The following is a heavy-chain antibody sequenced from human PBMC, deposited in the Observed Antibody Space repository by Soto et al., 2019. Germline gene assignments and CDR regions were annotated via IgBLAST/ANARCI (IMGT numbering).Heavy chain of an antibody. CDR3: ARANTLRPYYFNMDV. Sequence: QVQLVQSGPEVRKPGASLKVSCKASGYTFTAYYIHWVRQGPGRGLEWVGWINPNSGGTYYAQKFQAWSTMTRDTSISTAYLELSGLTSNDTAVYYCARANTLRPYYFNMDVWGQGTTVTVSS. J-gene: IGHJ6*02. V-gene: IGHV1-2*04. CDR1: GYTFTAYY. CDR2: INPNSGGT. D-gene: IGHD3-22*01.